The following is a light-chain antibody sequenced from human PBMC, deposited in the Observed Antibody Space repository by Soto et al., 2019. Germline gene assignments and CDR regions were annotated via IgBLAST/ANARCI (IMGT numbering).Light chain of an antibody. CDR2: GAS. J-gene: IGKJ1*01. V-gene: IGKV3-15*01. Sequence: EIVMTQSPVTLSVSPGERATLSCRAGQSVSSNLAWYQQKPGQAPRLLIYGASTRATGIPARFTGSGSGTEFTLTISSLQFDDSAVYYCQQYNNGWTFGQGTKVEIK. CDR3: QQYNNGWT. CDR1: QSVSSN.